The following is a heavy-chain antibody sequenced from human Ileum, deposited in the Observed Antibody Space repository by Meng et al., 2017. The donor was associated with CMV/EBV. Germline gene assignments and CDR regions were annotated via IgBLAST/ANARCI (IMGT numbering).Heavy chain of an antibody. CDR3: ARSLSRYYFGMDV. CDR2: IYFSGSS. J-gene: IGHJ6*02. CDR1: VASISSSTYY. Sequence: GSLRLSCSVSVASISSSTYYWGWIRQSPGKGVEWIGSIYFSGSSFYNPSLQGQVTISIDTSKSQFSLKVNSVTAADTAVYYCARSLSRYYFGMDVWGQGTTVTVSS. V-gene: IGHV4-39*01. D-gene: IGHD3-16*01.